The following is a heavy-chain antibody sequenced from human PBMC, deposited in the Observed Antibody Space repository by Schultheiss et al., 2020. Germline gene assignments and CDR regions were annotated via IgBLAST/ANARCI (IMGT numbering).Heavy chain of an antibody. V-gene: IGHV3-30*02. CDR3: AKDIFHSDFWSGYLEPYYYYYGMDV. J-gene: IGHJ6*02. Sequence: GGSLRLSCAASGFTFSNAWMNWVRQAPGKGLEWVAVIWYDGSNKYYADSVKGRFTISRDNSKNTLYLQMNSLRAEDTAVYYCAKDIFHSDFWSGYLEPYYYYYGMDVWGQGTTVTVSS. CDR1: GFTFSNAW. D-gene: IGHD3-3*01. CDR2: IWYDGSNK.